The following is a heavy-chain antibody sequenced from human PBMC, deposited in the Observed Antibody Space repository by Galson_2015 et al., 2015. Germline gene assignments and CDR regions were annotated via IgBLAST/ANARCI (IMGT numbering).Heavy chain of an antibody. Sequence: SLRLSCAASGFNFRYSSMAWVRQAPGKGLEWVSVIPYDGSVTFYAESVKGRFTISKDDSKNTLYLQANSLRHEDSGVYFCVRDAQTAMPYFDSWGQGTLVTVSS. CDR2: IPYDGSVT. CDR3: VRDAQTAMPYFDS. J-gene: IGHJ4*02. CDR1: GFNFRYSS. D-gene: IGHD5-18*01. V-gene: IGHV3-30-3*01.